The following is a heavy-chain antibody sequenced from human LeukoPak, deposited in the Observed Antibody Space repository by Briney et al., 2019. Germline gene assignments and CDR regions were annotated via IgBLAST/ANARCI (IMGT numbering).Heavy chain of an antibody. V-gene: IGHV3-30*02. Sequence: GVSLRLSCAASGFTFSSYGMHWVRQAPGKGLEWVAFIRYDGSNKYYADSVKGRFTISRDNSKNTLYLQMNSLRAEDTAVYYCAKDTVLWFGEDNNAFDIWGQGTMVTVSS. CDR1: GFTFSSYG. CDR2: IRYDGSNK. J-gene: IGHJ3*02. D-gene: IGHD3-10*01. CDR3: AKDTVLWFGEDNNAFDI.